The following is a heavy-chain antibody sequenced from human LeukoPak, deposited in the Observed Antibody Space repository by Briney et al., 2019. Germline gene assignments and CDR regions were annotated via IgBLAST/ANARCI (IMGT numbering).Heavy chain of an antibody. CDR2: INHSGST. CDR1: GGSFSDYY. CDR3: ARDRGSSWTDY. J-gene: IGHJ4*02. Sequence: PSETLSLTCAVYGGSFSDYYWNWIRQPPGKGLEWIGEINHSGSTNYNPSLKSRVTISVDKSKNQFSLKLSSVTAADTAVYYCARDRGSSWTDYWGQGTLVTVSS. D-gene: IGHD6-13*01. V-gene: IGHV4-34*01.